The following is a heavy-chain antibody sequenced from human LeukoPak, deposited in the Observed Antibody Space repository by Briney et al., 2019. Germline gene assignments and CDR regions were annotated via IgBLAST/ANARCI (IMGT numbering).Heavy chain of an antibody. CDR2: INPGNGNT. Sequence: GASVKVSCKASGYTFTGYYMHWVRQAPGQGLEWMGWINPGNGNTKYSQKFQGRVTITRDTSASTAYMELRSLRSDDTVVYYCATHFTWNDGDLGAFDIWGQGTMVTVSS. D-gene: IGHD1-1*01. CDR3: ATHFTWNDGDLGAFDI. CDR1: GYTFTGYY. J-gene: IGHJ3*02. V-gene: IGHV1/OR15-3*02.